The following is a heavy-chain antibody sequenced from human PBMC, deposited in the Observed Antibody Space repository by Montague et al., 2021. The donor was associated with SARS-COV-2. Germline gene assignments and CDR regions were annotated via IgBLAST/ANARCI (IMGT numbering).Heavy chain of an antibody. J-gene: IGHJ4*02. CDR3: ARVFPRWLQFDPYCDY. CDR1: GGSISSYY. D-gene: IGHD5-24*01. Sequence: SESLSLTCTVSGGSISSYYWSWIRQPPGKGLEWIGYSYYSGSTNYNPSLKSRVTISVDTSENQFSLKLSSVTAADTAVYYCARVFPRWLQFDPYCDYWGQGTLVTVSS. V-gene: IGHV4-59*01. CDR2: SYYSGST.